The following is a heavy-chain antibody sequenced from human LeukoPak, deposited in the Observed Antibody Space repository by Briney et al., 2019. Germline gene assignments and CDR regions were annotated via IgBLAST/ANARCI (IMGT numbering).Heavy chain of an antibody. CDR1: GGSISGSSYY. CDR3: AKGSYYDSSGSFYFDY. Sequence: ETLSLTCTVSGGSISGSSYYWGWIRQPPGKGLEWVSGISGSGDNTYYADSVKGRFTISRDNSKNTLYVQVNSLGTEDTAAYYCAKGSYYDSSGSFYFDYWGQGTLVTVSS. D-gene: IGHD3-22*01. CDR2: ISGSGDNT. J-gene: IGHJ4*02. V-gene: IGHV3-23*01.